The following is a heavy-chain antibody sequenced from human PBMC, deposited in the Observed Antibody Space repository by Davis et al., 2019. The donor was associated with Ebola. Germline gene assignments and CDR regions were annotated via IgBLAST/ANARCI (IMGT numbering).Heavy chain of an antibody. V-gene: IGHV4-59*11. CDR1: GGSISSHY. Sequence: PGGSLRLSCTVSGGSISSHYWSWIRQPPGKGLEWIGYIYYSGSTNYNPSLKSRVTISVDTAKNQFSLNLSYVTAADTAVYYCARVPAPLLGQFLEWLFGPYFDYWGQGTLVTVSS. J-gene: IGHJ4*02. D-gene: IGHD3-3*01. CDR2: IYYSGST. CDR3: ARVPAPLLGQFLEWLFGPYFDY.